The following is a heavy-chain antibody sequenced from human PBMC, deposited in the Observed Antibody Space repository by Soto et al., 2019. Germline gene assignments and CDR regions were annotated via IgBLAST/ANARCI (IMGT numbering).Heavy chain of an antibody. CDR3: ARVGRLHYFDY. D-gene: IGHD4-17*01. V-gene: IGHV3-30-3*01. CDR2: ISYDGSNK. CDR1: GFTFSSYA. J-gene: IGHJ4*02. Sequence: QGQLVESVGSVVQPGRSLRLSCAASGFTFSSYAMHWVRQAPGKGLEWVAVISYDGSNKYYADSVKGRFTISRDNSKNTLFLQMNSLRAEDTAVYYCARVGRLHYFDYWGQGTLVTVSS.